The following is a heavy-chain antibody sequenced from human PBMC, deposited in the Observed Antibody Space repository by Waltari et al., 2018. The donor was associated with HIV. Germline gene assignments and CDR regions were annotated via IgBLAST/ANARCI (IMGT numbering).Heavy chain of an antibody. CDR3: TKDPVTAVGNINWFDP. CDR2: ISGSGDNR. V-gene: IGHV3-23*01. J-gene: IGHJ5*02. CDR1: GFSFSISS. D-gene: IGHD6-13*01. Sequence: EVQLLESGGGLVQPGGSLRLSCRASGFSFSISSMNWVRQAPGKGLVWVSGISGSGDNRYYADSVKGRFTISRDNSKNKVFLQMKSLRPEDTAFYYCTKDPVTAVGNINWFDPWGQGTLVTVSS.